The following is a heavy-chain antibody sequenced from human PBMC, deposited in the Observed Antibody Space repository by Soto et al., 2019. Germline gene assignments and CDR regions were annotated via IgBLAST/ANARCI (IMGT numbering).Heavy chain of an antibody. V-gene: IGHV3-23*01. CDR1: GFTFSSYA. CDR3: ARAVTWGLDV. D-gene: IGHD3-10*01. J-gene: IGHJ6*02. Sequence: GGSLRLSCAASGFTFSSYAMTWVRQAPGRGLEWVSAISGTGSPTYYADSVKCRFTISRDNSKNTLYLQMNSLRDGDTAVYYCARAVTWGLDVWGQGTTVSISS. CDR2: ISGTGSPT.